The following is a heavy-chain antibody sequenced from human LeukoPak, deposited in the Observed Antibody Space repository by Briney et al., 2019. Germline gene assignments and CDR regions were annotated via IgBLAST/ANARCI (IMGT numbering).Heavy chain of an antibody. CDR1: GYTFTSYD. D-gene: IGHD3-3*01. V-gene: IGHV1-8*01. Sequence: ASVKVSCKASGYTFTSYDINWVRQATGQGLEWMGWMNPNSGNTGHAQKFQGRVTMTRNTSISTAYMELSSLRSEETAVYYCARESWYYDFWSGYYYYYMDVWGKGTTVTVSS. CDR2: MNPNSGNT. J-gene: IGHJ6*03. CDR3: ARESWYYDFWSGYYYYYMDV.